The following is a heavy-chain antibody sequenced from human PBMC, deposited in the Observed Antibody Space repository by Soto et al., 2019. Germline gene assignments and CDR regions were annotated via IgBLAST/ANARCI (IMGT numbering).Heavy chain of an antibody. V-gene: IGHV3-30*04. D-gene: IGHD3-22*01. Sequence: QVQLVESGGGVVQPGRSLRLSCAASGFTFSSYAMHWVRQAPGKGLEWVAVISYDGSNKYYADSVKGRFTISRDNSKNTLYLQMNSLRAEDTAVYYCARDHDYYDSSGDYPSWGQGTLVTVSS. J-gene: IGHJ5*02. CDR3: ARDHDYYDSSGDYPS. CDR2: ISYDGSNK. CDR1: GFTFSSYA.